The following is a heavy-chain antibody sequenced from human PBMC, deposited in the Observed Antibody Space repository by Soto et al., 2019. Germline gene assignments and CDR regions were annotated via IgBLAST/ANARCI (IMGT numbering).Heavy chain of an antibody. CDR1: GYTLTELS. D-gene: IGHD3-16*01. CDR3: VRHGAYFDY. Sequence: ASVKVSCKVSGYTLTELSIHWVRQAPGEGLEWMGGFDLENGETIYAQRFQGRVTMTDKSINTAYLQWSSLKASDTAMYFCVRHGAYFDYWGQGTLVTVYS. V-gene: IGHV1-24*01. J-gene: IGHJ4*02. CDR2: FDLENGET.